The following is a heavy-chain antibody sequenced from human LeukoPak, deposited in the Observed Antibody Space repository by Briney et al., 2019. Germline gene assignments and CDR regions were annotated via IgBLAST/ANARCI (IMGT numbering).Heavy chain of an antibody. CDR3: AELGITMIGGV. D-gene: IGHD3-10*02. CDR1: GFTFNDYY. CDR2: ISGSGDTI. J-gene: IGHJ6*04. Sequence: GGSLRLSCAASGFTFNDYYMTWIRQAPGKGPEWLSYISGSGDTISYADSVKGRFTISRDNAKNSLYLQMNSLRAEDTAVYYCAELGITMIGGVWGKGTTVTISS. V-gene: IGHV3-11*04.